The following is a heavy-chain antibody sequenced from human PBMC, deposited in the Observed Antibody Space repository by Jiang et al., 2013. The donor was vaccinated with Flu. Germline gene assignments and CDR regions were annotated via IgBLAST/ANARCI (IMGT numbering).Heavy chain of an antibody. CDR3: ARDTRGLYFDP. V-gene: IGHV1-69*04. CDR1: GGTFSSYA. J-gene: IGHJ4*02. CDR2: IFPFLGIT. D-gene: IGHD1-26*01. Sequence: GAEVKKPGSSVKVSCKSSGGTFSSYAITWVRQAPGQGLEWMGRIFPFLGITNYAQKFQGRVSITADTSTSTAYMELSGLKSEDTAMFYCARDTRGLYFDPWGQGTLVTVSP.